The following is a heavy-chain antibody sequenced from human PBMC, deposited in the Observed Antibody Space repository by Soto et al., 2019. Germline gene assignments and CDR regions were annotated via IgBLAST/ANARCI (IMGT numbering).Heavy chain of an antibody. CDR2: IYPGDSDT. J-gene: IGHJ3*02. D-gene: IGHD3-3*01. V-gene: IGHV5-51*01. CDR3: ARLTIFGVVIIGCAFDI. Sequence: GESLKISCKGSGYSFTSYWIGWVRQMPGKGLEWRGIIYPGDSDTRYSPSFQGQVTISADKSISTAYLQWRSLKASDTAVYYCARLTIFGVVIIGCAFDIWGQGTMVTVSS. CDR1: GYSFTSYW.